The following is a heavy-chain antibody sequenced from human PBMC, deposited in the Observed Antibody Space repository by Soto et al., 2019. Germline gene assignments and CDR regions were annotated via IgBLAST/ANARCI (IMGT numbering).Heavy chain of an antibody. J-gene: IGHJ6*02. V-gene: IGHV1-2*02. D-gene: IGHD6-13*01. CDR3: ARARAAGAMDV. CDR1: GYTFTGYY. Sequence: QVQLVQSGAEVKKPGASVKVSCKASGYTFTGYYMHWVRQAPGQGLEWMGWINPNRGGTNYAQKFQGRVTMTSDTSISTAYMELSRLRSDDTAVYYCARARAAGAMDVWGQGTTVTVSS. CDR2: INPNRGGT.